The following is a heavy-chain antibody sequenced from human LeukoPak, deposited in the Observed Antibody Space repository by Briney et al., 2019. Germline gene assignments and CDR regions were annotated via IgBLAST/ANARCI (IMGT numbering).Heavy chain of an antibody. CDR1: GGSISTYY. CDR3: ARGILYRFGEFPTGHDAFDI. D-gene: IGHD3-10*01. J-gene: IGHJ3*02. V-gene: IGHV4-59*01. CDR2: VYFSGDT. Sequence: PSETLSLTCTVSGGSISTYYWSWFRQSPGKGLEWIGYVYFSGDTDYSPSLKSRVTISVDTSKNQFSLKLNSVTAADTAVYYCARGILYRFGEFPTGHDAFDIWGQGTMVTVSS.